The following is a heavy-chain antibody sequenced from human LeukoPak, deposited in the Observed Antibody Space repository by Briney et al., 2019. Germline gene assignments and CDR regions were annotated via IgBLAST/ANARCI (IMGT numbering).Heavy chain of an antibody. J-gene: IGHJ4*02. CDR2: ILHAGSNE. Sequence: GESLKISCAASRCIFSSYGIHWIRQAPSKGLEWVALILHAGSNEYYAASVKGRFTISRDNSNNEFYLQMDSLRPEDTAVYYCARGGAPAVYFDYWGQGALVTVSS. D-gene: IGHD1-26*01. V-gene: IGHV3-30*03. CDR3: ARGGAPAVYFDY. CDR1: RCIFSSYG.